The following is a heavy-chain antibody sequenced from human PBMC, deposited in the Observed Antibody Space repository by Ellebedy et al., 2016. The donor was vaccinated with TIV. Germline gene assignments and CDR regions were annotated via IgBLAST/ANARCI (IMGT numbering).Heavy chain of an antibody. V-gene: IGHV3-23*01. CDR1: GFTFSNYA. D-gene: IGHD6-13*01. CDR3: AKSSGDYGSTWGSNY. Sequence: GESLKISCAASGFTFSNYAMSWVRQAPGKGLEWVASISGSGGNTYYADSVRGRFTISRDNSRTTLYLQINSLRAEDTAVYYCAKSSGDYGSTWGSNYWGQGTLATVSS. CDR2: ISGSGGNT. J-gene: IGHJ4*02.